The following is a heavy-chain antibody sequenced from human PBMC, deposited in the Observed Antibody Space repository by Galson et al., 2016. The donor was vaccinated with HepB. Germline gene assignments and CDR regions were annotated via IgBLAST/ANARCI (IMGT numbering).Heavy chain of an antibody. CDR3: AKSRWLPPTYFDF. J-gene: IGHJ4*02. CDR1: GFTFSYYG. CDR2: LSHDATTT. D-gene: IGHD3-22*01. V-gene: IGHV3-33*06. Sequence: SLRLSCAAPGFTFSYYGFHWVRQAPGKGLEWVAFLSHDATTTYYADSVKGRFSISRDNAKETLYLEMNSLRGGDTAVYYCAKSRWLPPTYFDFWGQGTLVTVSS.